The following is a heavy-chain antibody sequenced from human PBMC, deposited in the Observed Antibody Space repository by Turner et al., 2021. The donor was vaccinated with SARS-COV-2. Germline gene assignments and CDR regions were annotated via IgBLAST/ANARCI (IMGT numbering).Heavy chain of an antibody. CDR1: GFTFTNYW. CDR3: ARAGIGYCTSTSCYMGAFDI. Sequence: EVQLVESGGGLVQPGGSLRLSCAASGFTFTNYWMHWVRQAPGKGLVWVSRINNDGNITNYADSVKGRFTISRENAKNTVYLQMNSLRAEDTAVYYCARAGIGYCTSTSCYMGAFDIWGQGTMVTVSS. CDR2: INNDGNIT. D-gene: IGHD2-2*02. J-gene: IGHJ3*02. V-gene: IGHV3-74*01.